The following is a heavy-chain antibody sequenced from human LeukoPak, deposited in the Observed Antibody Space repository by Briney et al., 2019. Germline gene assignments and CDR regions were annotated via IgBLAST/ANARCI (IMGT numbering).Heavy chain of an antibody. D-gene: IGHD3-22*01. Sequence: GGSLRLSCAASGFTFSSYAMSWVRQAPGKGLEWVSAISGSGGSTYYADSVKGRFTISRDNSKNTLYLQMSSLSAEDTAVYYCAIQYYYDSSFAFDIWGQGTMVTVSS. CDR2: ISGSGGST. CDR3: AIQYYYDSSFAFDI. CDR1: GFTFSSYA. J-gene: IGHJ3*02. V-gene: IGHV3-23*01.